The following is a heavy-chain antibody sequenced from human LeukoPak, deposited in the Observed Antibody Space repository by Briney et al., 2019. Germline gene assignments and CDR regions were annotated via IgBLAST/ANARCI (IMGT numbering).Heavy chain of an antibody. V-gene: IGHV3-48*02. CDR2: ISSSSSTI. Sequence: GGSLRLSCAASGFTFSSYSMTWVRQAPGKGLEWVSYISSSSSTIYYADSVKGRFTISRDNAKNSLYLQMNSLRDEDTAVYYYARGRVIAGYYYYGMDVWGQGTTVTVSS. D-gene: IGHD6-13*01. J-gene: IGHJ6*02. CDR3: ARGRVIAGYYYYGMDV. CDR1: GFTFSSYS.